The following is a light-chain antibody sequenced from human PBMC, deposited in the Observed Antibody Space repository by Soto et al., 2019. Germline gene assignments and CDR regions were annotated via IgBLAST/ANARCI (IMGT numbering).Light chain of an antibody. CDR3: QAWGSSTGV. Sequence: SYELTQPPSVSVSPGQTASITRSGDKLGDKYACWYQQKPGQSPVLVIYQNNKRPSGIPERFSGSNSGNTATLTISGTQATDEADYYCQAWGSSTGVFGTGTKLTVL. J-gene: IGLJ1*01. CDR2: QNN. CDR1: KLGDKY. V-gene: IGLV3-1*01.